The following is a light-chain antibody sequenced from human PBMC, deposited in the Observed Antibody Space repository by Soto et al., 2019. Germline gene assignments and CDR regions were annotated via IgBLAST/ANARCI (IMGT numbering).Light chain of an antibody. Sequence: ETMMTQSPDTLSVSPGESATLSCRASQDVSTNLAWFHQKPGQTPRLVLYGASKRATGIPARFSGSGSGRHFTLTISSLQSEDFGAYYCQHYNNWPPYSFGQGTKVDI. CDR1: QDVSTN. CDR3: QHYNNWPPYS. V-gene: IGKV3-15*01. J-gene: IGKJ2*03. CDR2: GAS.